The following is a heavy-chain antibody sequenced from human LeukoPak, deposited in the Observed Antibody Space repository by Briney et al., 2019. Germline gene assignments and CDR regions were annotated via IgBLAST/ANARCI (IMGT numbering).Heavy chain of an antibody. D-gene: IGHD3-10*01. CDR1: GGSFSGYF. J-gene: IGHJ5*02. V-gene: IGHV4-34*01. CDR2: INHSGTT. CDR3: ARARITVVRGVKSVNWFDP. Sequence: SETLSPTCAFYGGSFSGYFWSWIRQPPGRGLEWIGEINHSGTTNYNPSLKSRIIISIDTSKNQFSLKLSSVTATDTAVYYCARARITVVRGVKSVNWFDPWGQGTLVTVSS.